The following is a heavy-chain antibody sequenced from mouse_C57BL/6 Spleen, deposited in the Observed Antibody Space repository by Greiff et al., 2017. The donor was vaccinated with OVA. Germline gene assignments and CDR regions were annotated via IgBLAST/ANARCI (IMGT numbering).Heavy chain of an antibody. CDR2: INPSNGGT. CDR3: ARSPLIVTTVDYAMDY. J-gene: IGHJ4*01. D-gene: IGHD1-1*01. Sequence: QVHVKQPGTELVKPGASVKLSCKASGYTFTSYWMHWVKQRPGQGLEWIGNINPSNGGTNYNEKFKSKATLTVDKSSSTAYMQLSSLTSEDSAVYYCARSPLIVTTVDYAMDYWGQGTSVTVSS. V-gene: IGHV1-53*01. CDR1: GYTFTSYW.